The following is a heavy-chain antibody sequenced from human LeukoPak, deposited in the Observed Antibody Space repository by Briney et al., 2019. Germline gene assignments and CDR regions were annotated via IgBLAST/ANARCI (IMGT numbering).Heavy chain of an antibody. CDR3: ARGGGSSGWFGYFDY. CDR1: GGSISSSSYY. CDR2: IYYSGST. D-gene: IGHD6-19*01. Sequence: SETLSLTCTVSGGSISSSSYYWGWIRQPPGKGLEWIGSIYYSGSTYYNPSLKSRVTISVDTSKNQFSLKLSSVTAADTAVYYCARGGGSSGWFGYFDYWGQGTLVTVSS. V-gene: IGHV4-39*07. J-gene: IGHJ4*02.